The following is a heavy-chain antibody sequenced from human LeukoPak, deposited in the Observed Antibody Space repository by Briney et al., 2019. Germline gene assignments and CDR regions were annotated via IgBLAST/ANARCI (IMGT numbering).Heavy chain of an antibody. D-gene: IGHD6-19*01. V-gene: IGHV3-11*01. J-gene: IGHJ4*02. CDR2: ISLGSSII. Sequence: GGSLRLSCAASGFTFSDYYMSWIRQAPGKGLECISYISLGSSIIYYADSVKGRFTISRDNAKNSLYLQMNSLRAEDTAVYYCARFRKSGQWLNSFDYWGQGTLVTVSS. CDR1: GFTFSDYY. CDR3: ARFRKSGQWLNSFDY.